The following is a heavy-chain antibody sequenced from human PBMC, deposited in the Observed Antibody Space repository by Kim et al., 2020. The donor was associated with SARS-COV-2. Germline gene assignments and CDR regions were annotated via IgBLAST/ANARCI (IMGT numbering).Heavy chain of an antibody. D-gene: IGHD3-10*01. V-gene: IGHV3-30*04. J-gene: IGHJ6*02. CDR3: ARGKSGSYYGMDV. Sequence: GGSLRLSCAASGFTFSSYAMHWVRQAPGKGLEWVAVISYDGSNKYYADSVKGRFTISRDNSKNTLYLQMNSLRAEDTAVYYCARGKSGSYYGMDVWGQGTTVTVSS. CDR2: ISYDGSNK. CDR1: GFTFSSYA.